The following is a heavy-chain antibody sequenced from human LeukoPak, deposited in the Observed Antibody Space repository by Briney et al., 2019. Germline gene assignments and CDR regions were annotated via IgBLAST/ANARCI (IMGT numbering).Heavy chain of an antibody. J-gene: IGHJ4*02. D-gene: IGHD6-19*01. CDR3: ARDRGWLSDY. CDR2: ISNDGRKT. Sequence: PGGSLRLSCAASGFTFSSYWMHWARQVPGKGLVWVAYISNDGRKTTYADSVKGRFTISRDNAKNTLYLQMNSLRAEDTAVYYCARDRGWLSDYWGQGTLVTVSS. V-gene: IGHV3-74*01. CDR1: GFTFSSYW.